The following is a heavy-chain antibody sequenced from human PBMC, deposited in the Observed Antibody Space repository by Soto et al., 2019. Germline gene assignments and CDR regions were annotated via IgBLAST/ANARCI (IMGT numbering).Heavy chain of an antibody. Sequence: SETLSLTCTVSGDSISSNYWTWIRQPPGKGLEWIGYVYNSGSTNYNPSLKSRVTISEDTSKSQFSLKVNSMTAADTAVYYCARYRREAVAGYTLDNWGQGILVTVSS. V-gene: IGHV4-59*01. J-gene: IGHJ4*02. CDR1: GDSISSNY. CDR2: VYNSGST. CDR3: ARYRREAVAGYTLDN. D-gene: IGHD6-13*01.